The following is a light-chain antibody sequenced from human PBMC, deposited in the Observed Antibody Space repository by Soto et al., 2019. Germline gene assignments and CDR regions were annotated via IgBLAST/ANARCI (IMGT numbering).Light chain of an antibody. J-gene: IGKJ4*01. CDR3: QQSDTLPIT. V-gene: IGKV1-12*01. CDR2: SAS. Sequence: DIQMTQSPSSVSASVGDRVTITCRASQGINTWLAWYQQKPGKAPKLLMYSASILHTGVSSRFTGGGSGTEFTLTINSLQPEDFATYYCQQSDTLPITFGGGTKVDIK. CDR1: QGINTW.